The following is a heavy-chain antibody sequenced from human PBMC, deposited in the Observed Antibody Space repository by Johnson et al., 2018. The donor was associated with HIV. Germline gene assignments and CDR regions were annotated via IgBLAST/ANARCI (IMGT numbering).Heavy chain of an antibody. CDR2: IYSGGST. Sequence: VQLVESGGGLVQPGGSLRLSCAASGFTVSSNYMSWVRQAPGKGLEWVSAIYSGGSTYYADSVKGRFTISRDNSKNSLYLQMNSLRAEDTAVYYCARDLAALDAFDIWGQGTMVTVSS. J-gene: IGHJ3*02. D-gene: IGHD6-6*01. CDR3: ARDLAALDAFDI. V-gene: IGHV3-66*01. CDR1: GFTVSSNY.